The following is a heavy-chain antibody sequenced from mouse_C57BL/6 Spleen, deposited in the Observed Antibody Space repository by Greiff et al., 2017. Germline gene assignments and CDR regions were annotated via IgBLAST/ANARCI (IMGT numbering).Heavy chain of an antibody. CDR2: INPNNGGT. CDR1: GYTFTDYI. D-gene: IGHD2-14*01. Sequence: EVQLQQSGPELVKPGASVKIPCKASGYTFTDYIMDRVKPSHGKSLEWIGDINPNNGGTFYNQKFKGKATLTVDKSSSTAYMELRSLTSEDTAVYYCARGGYSWDYWGQGTTLTVSS. V-gene: IGHV1-18*01. CDR3: ARGGYSWDY. J-gene: IGHJ2*01.